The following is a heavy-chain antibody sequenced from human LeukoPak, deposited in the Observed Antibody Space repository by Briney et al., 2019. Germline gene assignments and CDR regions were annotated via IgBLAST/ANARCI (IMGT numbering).Heavy chain of an antibody. Sequence: SETLSLTCAVYGGSITGYYWSWIRQPPGKGLEWIGEINHSGSTNYNPSLKSRVTISVDTSKNQFSLKLSPVTAADTAVYYCARRIVGATTGFDYWGQGTLVTVSS. J-gene: IGHJ4*02. D-gene: IGHD1-26*01. V-gene: IGHV4-34*01. CDR2: INHSGST. CDR1: GGSITGYY. CDR3: ARRIVGATTGFDY.